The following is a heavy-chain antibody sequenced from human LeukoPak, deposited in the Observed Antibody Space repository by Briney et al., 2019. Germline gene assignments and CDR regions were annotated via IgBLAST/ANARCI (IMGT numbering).Heavy chain of an antibody. CDR1: GGSISSSSYY. CDR2: IYYSGST. J-gene: IGHJ4*02. Sequence: SETLSLTCTVSGGSISSSSYYWGWIRQPPGKGLEWIGSIYYSGSTYYNPSLKSRVTISVDTSKNQFSLKLSSVTAADTAVYYCARAFKYSSNHYFDYWGQGTLVTVSS. D-gene: IGHD6-13*01. V-gene: IGHV4-39*07. CDR3: ARAFKYSSNHYFDY.